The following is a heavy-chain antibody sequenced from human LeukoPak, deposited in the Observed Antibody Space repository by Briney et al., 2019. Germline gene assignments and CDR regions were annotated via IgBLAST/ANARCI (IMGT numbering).Heavy chain of an antibody. Sequence: ASVKVSCKASGYTFTGYYMHWVRQAPGQGLEWMGWMNPNSGNTGYAQKFQGRVTMTRNTSISTAYMELSSLRSEDTAVYYCARGKRRYCSSTSCGRDYWGQGTLVTVSS. J-gene: IGHJ4*02. CDR3: ARGKRRYCSSTSCGRDY. CDR1: GYTFTGYY. V-gene: IGHV1-8*02. CDR2: MNPNSGNT. D-gene: IGHD2-2*01.